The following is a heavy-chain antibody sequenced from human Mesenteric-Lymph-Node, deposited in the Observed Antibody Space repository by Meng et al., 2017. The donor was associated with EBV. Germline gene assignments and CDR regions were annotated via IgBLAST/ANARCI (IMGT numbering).Heavy chain of an antibody. Sequence: EGKLLEFWGGLVHPGGSLVCSCADYGFRLRFYWMLWVRQCPGKGLMWVSRINTDGTSTYYADSVKGRFTISRDNAKNTLYLQMNSLRAEDTAMYYCARERRVGWGQGTLVTVSS. CDR3: ARERRVG. CDR2: INTDGTST. V-gene: IGHV3-74*01. J-gene: IGHJ4*02. CDR1: GFRLRFYW.